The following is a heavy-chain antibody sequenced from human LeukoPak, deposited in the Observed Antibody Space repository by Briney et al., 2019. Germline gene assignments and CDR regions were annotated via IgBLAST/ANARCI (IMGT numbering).Heavy chain of an antibody. CDR3: AKEFKLRYFYYYMDV. V-gene: IGHV3-30*02. D-gene: IGHD3-9*01. CDR2: IRYDGSNK. J-gene: IGHJ6*03. CDR1: GFTFSSYG. Sequence: HPGGSLRLSCAASGFTFSSYGMHWVRQAPGKGLEWVAFIRYDGSNKYYADSVKGRFTISRDNFKNTLYLQMNSLRAEDTAVYYCAKEFKLRYFYYYMDVWGKGTTVTVPS.